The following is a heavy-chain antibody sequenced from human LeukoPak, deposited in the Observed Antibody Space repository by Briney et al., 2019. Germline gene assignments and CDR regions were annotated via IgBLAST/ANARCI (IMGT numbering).Heavy chain of an antibody. J-gene: IGHJ4*02. V-gene: IGHV3-23*01. CDR3: AKASSMIVVVYFDY. CDR1: GFTFSSYA. Sequence: GGSLRLSCAASGFTFSSYAMSWVRQAPGKGLEGVSAISGSGGSTYYADSVKGRFTISRDNSKNTLYLQMNSLRAEDTAVYYCAKASSMIVVVYFDYWGQGTLVTVSS. CDR2: ISGSGGST. D-gene: IGHD3-22*01.